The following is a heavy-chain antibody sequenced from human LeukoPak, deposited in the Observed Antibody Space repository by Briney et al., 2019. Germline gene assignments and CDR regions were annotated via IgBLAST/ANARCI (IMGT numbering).Heavy chain of an antibody. CDR1: GYSFTDYY. Sequence: ASVKVSCKASGYSFTDYYIHWVRQAPGQGLEWMGWINPNSGGTNSAQKFQGRVTMTRDTSISTAYMEVSRLRSDDTAIYYCAKVNTEGRATLASAFDIWGQGTMVAVSS. D-gene: IGHD1-26*01. V-gene: IGHV1-2*02. CDR2: INPNSGGT. CDR3: AKVNTEGRATLASAFDI. J-gene: IGHJ3*02.